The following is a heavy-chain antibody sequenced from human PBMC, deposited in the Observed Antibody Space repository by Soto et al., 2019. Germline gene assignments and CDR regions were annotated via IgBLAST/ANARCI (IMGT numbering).Heavy chain of an antibody. D-gene: IGHD2-21*02. CDR2: INHSGTI. V-gene: IGHV4-34*01. CDR1: GGSVSGYY. J-gene: IGHJ6*02. CDR3: ARADRTLVTSYSLDV. Sequence: PSETLSLTCAVYGGSVSGYYWTWIRQPPGKGLEWIGEINHSGTINFNPSLKGRLTISLDTSKKHFSLKLSSVTDADTAAYYCARADRTLVTSYSLDVWGQGTTVTVS.